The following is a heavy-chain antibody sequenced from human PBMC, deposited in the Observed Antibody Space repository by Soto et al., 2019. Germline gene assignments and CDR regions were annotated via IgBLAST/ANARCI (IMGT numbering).Heavy chain of an antibody. Sequence: LQLQESGPGLVKPSETLSLTCTVSGGSISNSDYFWAWMRQPPGKGLEWVGTISHTGSPRYNPSLKSPVTISVDTSKKQFSLRLPSVTAADTAVFYCASQLESTTYFDYWGRGTLVTVSS. J-gene: IGHJ4*02. CDR2: ISHTGSP. D-gene: IGHD1-1*01. CDR1: GGSISNSDYF. CDR3: ASQLESTTYFDY. V-gene: IGHV4-39*01.